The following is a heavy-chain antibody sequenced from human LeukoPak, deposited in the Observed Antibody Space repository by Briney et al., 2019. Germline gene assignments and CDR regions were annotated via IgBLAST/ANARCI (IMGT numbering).Heavy chain of an antibody. J-gene: IGHJ3*01. CDR3: ARDRDSSVGGTFDV. Sequence: SVKLSCKASGGTFANYDINWVRQAPGQGLAWMGGIIPMYGTTHYAQKFQGRVTITTDESTNTAYMELSSLRYEDTAVYYCARDRDSSVGGTFDVWGQGTLVTVSS. V-gene: IGHV1-69*05. D-gene: IGHD3-22*01. CDR1: GGTFANYD. CDR2: IIPMYGTT.